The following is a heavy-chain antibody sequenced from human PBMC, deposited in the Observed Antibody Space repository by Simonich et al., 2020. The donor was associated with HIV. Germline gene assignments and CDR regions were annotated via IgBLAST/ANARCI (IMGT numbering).Heavy chain of an antibody. J-gene: IGHJ3*02. CDR2: IFYSGRT. D-gene: IGHD3-10*01. Sequence: QLQLQESGPGLVKPSETLSLTCTVSGGSISSSSYYWGWIHQPPGKGLGWIGGIFYSGRTDSNPSRKSRDTISVDTSKNQFSLKLGAVTAADTAVYYCARRSAGDGEGFDIWGQGTMVTVSS. V-gene: IGHV4-39*01. CDR1: GGSISSSSYY. CDR3: ARRSAGDGEGFDI.